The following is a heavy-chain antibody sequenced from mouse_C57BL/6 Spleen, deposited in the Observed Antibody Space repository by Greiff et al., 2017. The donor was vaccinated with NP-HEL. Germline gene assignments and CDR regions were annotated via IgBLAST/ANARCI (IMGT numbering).Heavy chain of an antibody. D-gene: IGHD1-1*01. V-gene: IGHV1-82*01. CDR3: ARISSYGYFDV. J-gene: IGHJ1*03. CDR1: GYAFSSSW. CDR2: IYPGDGDT. Sequence: VKLQESGPELVKPGASVKISCKASGYAFSSSWMNWVKQRPGKGLEWIGRIYPGDGDTNYNGKFKGKATLTADKSSSTAYMQLSSLTSEDSAVYFCARISSYGYFDVWGTGTTVTVSS.